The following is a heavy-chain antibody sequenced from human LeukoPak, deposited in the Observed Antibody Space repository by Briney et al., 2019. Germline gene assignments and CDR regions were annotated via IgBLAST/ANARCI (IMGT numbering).Heavy chain of an antibody. CDR3: TRFADESSYGGNSKSHY. CDR1: GFTLSSYE. J-gene: IGHJ4*02. CDR2: IDYSGGSS. Sequence: GGSLRLSCTVSGFTLSSYEMSWIRQAPGKGLEWVSSIDYSGGSSYYADSVKGRFTISRDDSKNTLYLQLNSLKTEDTAVYYCTRFADESSYGGNSKSHYWGQGTLVTVSS. D-gene: IGHD4-23*01. V-gene: IGHV3-23*01.